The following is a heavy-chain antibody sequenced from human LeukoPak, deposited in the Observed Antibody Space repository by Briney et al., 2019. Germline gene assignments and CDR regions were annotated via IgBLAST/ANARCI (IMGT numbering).Heavy chain of an antibody. CDR3: AKEGEWLRAPLVRLGSGFFDY. Sequence: PSETLSLTCTVSGGSISSNIYYWGWIRQPPGKGLEWIGSIHYSGSTNYNPSLKRRVAISVDTAKNQFSLKLSSVTAADTAVYYCAKEGEWLRAPLVRLGSGFFDYWGQGTPVTVSS. CDR2: IHYSGST. D-gene: IGHD5-12*01. CDR1: GGSISSNIYY. J-gene: IGHJ4*02. V-gene: IGHV4-39*07.